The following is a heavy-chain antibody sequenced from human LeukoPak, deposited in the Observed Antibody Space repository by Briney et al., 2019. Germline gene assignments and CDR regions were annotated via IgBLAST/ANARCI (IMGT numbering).Heavy chain of an antibody. CDR3: AKVSRSGWYMEDY. Sequence: GGSLRLSCAASGFTFSTYAVGWVRQPPGKGLEWVSTSGRGGATYYADSVKRRFTISRDNSKNTLYLQMNSLRVEDTAVYYCAKVSRSGWYMEDYWGQGTLVTVSS. J-gene: IGHJ4*02. V-gene: IGHV3-23*01. CDR1: GFTFSTYA. CDR2: SGRGGAT. D-gene: IGHD6-19*01.